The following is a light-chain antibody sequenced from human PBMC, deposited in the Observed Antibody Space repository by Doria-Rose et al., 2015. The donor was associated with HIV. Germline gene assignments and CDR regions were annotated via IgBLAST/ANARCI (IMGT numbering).Light chain of an antibody. CDR1: QIIDGW. CDR2: KAS. J-gene: IGKJ2*01. CDR3: QQYNSYSPYT. Sequence: RVTITCRASQIIDGWLAWYQQKPGKAPKLLIYKASSLETGVPSRFNGSGFGREFTLTINNLQPDDFATYYCQQYNSYSPYTFGQGTKLEIK. V-gene: IGKV1-5*03.